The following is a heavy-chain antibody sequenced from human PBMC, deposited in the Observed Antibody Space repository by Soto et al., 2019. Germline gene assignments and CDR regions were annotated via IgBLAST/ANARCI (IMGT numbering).Heavy chain of an antibody. CDR3: TTVFKS. CDR2: IDGVGAGK. CDR1: GFTFTNYG. Sequence: EVQLVQSGGGSVQPGGSLRLSCAASGFTFTNYGMHWVRQVPGKGLVWVSRIDGVGAGKSYSDSVRGRFTISRDNAENMLYLQINSLRAEDTAVFYCTTVFKSWGQGNPGHRLL. V-gene: IGHV3-74*01. J-gene: IGHJ5*02. D-gene: IGHD1-1*01.